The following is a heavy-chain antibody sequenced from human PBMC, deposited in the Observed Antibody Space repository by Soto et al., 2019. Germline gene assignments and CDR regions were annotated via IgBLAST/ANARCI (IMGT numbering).Heavy chain of an antibody. CDR2: IYSGGST. D-gene: IGHD4-17*01. V-gene: IGHV3-66*01. Sequence: PGGSLRLSCAASGFTFSSYWMSWVRQAPGKGLEWVSVIYSGGSTYYADSVKGRFTISRDNSKNTLYLQMNSLRAEDTAVYYSARDRQTTEGMDVWGQGTTVTVSS. CDR3: ARDRQTTEGMDV. CDR1: GFTFSSYW. J-gene: IGHJ6*02.